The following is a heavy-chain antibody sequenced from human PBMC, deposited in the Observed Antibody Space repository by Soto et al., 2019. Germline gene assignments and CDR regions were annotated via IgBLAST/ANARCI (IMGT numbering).Heavy chain of an antibody. Sequence: GASVKLSCTASGYTFTSYDINWVRQATGQGLEWMGWMNPNSGNTGYAQKFQGRVTMTRNTSISTAYMELSSLRSEDTAVYYCARSRDALKQQLGHYGMDVWGQGTTVTVSS. V-gene: IGHV1-8*01. J-gene: IGHJ6*02. CDR3: ARSRDALKQQLGHYGMDV. CDR1: GYTFTSYD. D-gene: IGHD6-13*01. CDR2: MNPNSGNT.